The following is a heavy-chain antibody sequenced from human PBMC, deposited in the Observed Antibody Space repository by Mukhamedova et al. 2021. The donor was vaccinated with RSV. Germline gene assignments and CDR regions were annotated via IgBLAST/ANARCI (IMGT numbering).Heavy chain of an antibody. CDR2: IRYDGSNK. Sequence: VAFIRYDGSNKYYAESVRGRFTISRDNSKNKLYLQTNSLRGDDTAVYYCAKGPYCSSTSCTGYYMDVWGRGTTVTVSS. V-gene: IGHV3-30*02. CDR3: AKGPYCSSTSCTGYYMDV. J-gene: IGHJ6*03. D-gene: IGHD2-2*01.